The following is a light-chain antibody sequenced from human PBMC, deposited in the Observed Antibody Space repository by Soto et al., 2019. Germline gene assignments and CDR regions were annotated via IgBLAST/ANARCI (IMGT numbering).Light chain of an antibody. CDR2: STS. CDR1: QSLSVSY. CDR3: HQFGDSPQT. V-gene: IGKV3-20*01. J-gene: IGKJ1*01. Sequence: EIVLTQSPGTLSLSPGXRATLSCRASQSLSVSYIAWYQQKPGQAPRLLIYSTSTRAAGIPDRFTGRGSGTHFTLAISRLEPEDFAVYYCHQFGDSPQTFGQGTKVDIK.